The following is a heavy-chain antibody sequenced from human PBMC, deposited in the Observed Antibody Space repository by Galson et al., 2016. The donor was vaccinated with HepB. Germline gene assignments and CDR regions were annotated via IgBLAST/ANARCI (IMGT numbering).Heavy chain of an antibody. J-gene: IGHJ6*02. CDR2: INTNTGNP. CDR3: ARPIHLGGYYYYGMDV. CDR1: GYTFTSYA. Sequence: SVKVSCKASGYTFTSYAMNWVRQAPGQGLEWMGWINTNTGNPTYAQGFTGRFVFSLDTSVSTAYLQISSLKAEDTAVYYCARPIHLGGYYYYGMDVWGQGTLVTVSS. D-gene: IGHD3-16*01. V-gene: IGHV7-4-1*02.